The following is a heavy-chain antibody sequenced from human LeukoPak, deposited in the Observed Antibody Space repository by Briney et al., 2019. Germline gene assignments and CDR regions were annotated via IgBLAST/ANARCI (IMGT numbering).Heavy chain of an antibody. CDR2: ISGSGGST. D-gene: IGHD6-13*01. V-gene: IGHV3-23*01. Sequence: GGSLRLSCAASGFTFSSYAMSWVRQAPGKGLEWVSAISGSGGSTNYADSVKGRFTISRDNSKNTLYLQMNSLRAEDTAVYYCAKDYSPRAFEALDYWGQGTLVTVSS. CDR3: AKDYSPRAFEALDY. J-gene: IGHJ4*02. CDR1: GFTFSSYA.